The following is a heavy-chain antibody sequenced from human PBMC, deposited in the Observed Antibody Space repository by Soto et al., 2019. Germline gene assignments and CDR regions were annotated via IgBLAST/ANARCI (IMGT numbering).Heavy chain of an antibody. J-gene: IGHJ6*02. V-gene: IGHV4-59*01. Sequence: NPSETLSLTCTVYGHSISSYYWSWIRQPPGKGLEWIGYIYYSGSTNYNPSLKSRVTISVDTSKNQFSLKLSSVTAADTAVYYCAREASYYGMDVWGQGTTVTVSS. CDR3: AREASYYGMDV. CDR2: IYYSGST. D-gene: IGHD2-21*01. CDR1: GHSISSYY.